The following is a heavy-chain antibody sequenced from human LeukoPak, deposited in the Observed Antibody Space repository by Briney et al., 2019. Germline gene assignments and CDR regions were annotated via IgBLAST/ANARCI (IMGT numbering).Heavy chain of an antibody. Sequence: PSETLSLTCTVSGGSISSSSYYWGWIRQPPGKGLEWIGSIYYSGSTYYNPSLKSRVTISVDTSKSQFSLKLSSVTAADTAVYYCARGCSSTSCRDDAFDIWGQGTMVTVSS. CDR1: GGSISSSSYY. J-gene: IGHJ3*02. D-gene: IGHD2-2*01. CDR2: IYYSGST. CDR3: ARGCSSTSCRDDAFDI. V-gene: IGHV4-39*01.